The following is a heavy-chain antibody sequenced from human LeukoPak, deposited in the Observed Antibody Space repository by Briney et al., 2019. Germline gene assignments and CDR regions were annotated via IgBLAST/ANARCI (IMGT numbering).Heavy chain of an antibody. CDR3: ARDDRYNWNDGSDY. CDR2: ISSSSSYI. J-gene: IGHJ4*02. V-gene: IGHV3-21*01. CDR1: GFTFSSYS. D-gene: IGHD1-1*01. Sequence: GGSLRLSCAASGFTFSSYSMNWVRQAPGKGLEWVSSISSSSSYIYYADSVKGRFTISRDNAKNSLYLQMNSLRAEDTAVYYCARDDRYNWNDGSDYWGQGTLVTVSS.